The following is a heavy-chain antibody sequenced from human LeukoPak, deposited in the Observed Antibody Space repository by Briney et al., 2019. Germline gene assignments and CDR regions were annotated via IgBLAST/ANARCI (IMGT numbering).Heavy chain of an antibody. V-gene: IGHV3-23*01. J-gene: IGHJ4*02. CDR1: GFTFSSFG. CDR2: ISGSGGST. CDR3: VRDNSALY. Sequence: GGSLRLSCAASGFTFSSFGISWVRQAPGKGLEWVSGISGSGGSTYYADSVKGRFTISRDNAKNSLYLQMNSLRAEDTAMYYCVRDNSALYWGQGTLVTVSS.